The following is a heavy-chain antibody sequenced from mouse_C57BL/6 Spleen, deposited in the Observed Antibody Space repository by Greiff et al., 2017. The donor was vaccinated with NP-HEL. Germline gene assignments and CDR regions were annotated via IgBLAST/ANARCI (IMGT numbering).Heavy chain of an antibody. CDR2: IYPNNGGN. CDR3: AREYDYDNYYAMDY. V-gene: IGHV1-34*01. CDR1: GYTFTDYY. J-gene: IGHJ4*01. D-gene: IGHD2-4*01. Sequence: VQLQQSGPELVKPGASVKMSCKASGYTFTDYYMHWVKQSHGKSLEWIGYIYPNNGGNGYNQKFKGKGTLTVDKSSSTAYMELRSLTSEDSAVYYCAREYDYDNYYAMDYWGQGTSVTVSS.